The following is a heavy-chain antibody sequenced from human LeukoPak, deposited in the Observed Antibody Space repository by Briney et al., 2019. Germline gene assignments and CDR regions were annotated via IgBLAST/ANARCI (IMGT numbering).Heavy chain of an antibody. Sequence: KPSETLSLTCTVSGGSISSYYWSWIRQPPGKGLEWIGEINHSGSTNYNPSLKSRVTISVDTSKNQFSLKLSSVTAADTAVYYCARGYSRFDPWGQGTLVTVSS. J-gene: IGHJ5*02. CDR2: INHSGST. CDR3: ARGYSRFDP. D-gene: IGHD4-11*01. V-gene: IGHV4-34*01. CDR1: GGSISSYY.